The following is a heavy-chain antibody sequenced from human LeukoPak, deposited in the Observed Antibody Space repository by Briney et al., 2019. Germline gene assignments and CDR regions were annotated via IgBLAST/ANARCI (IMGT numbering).Heavy chain of an antibody. Sequence: GGSLRLSCAASEFTYGMNWVRRAPGKGLEWVANIKQDGSEKNYVDSVKGRFTISRDNAKNSLYLQMNNLRVEDTAMYYCAGGTGFIIKDWGQGTLVTVSS. CDR3: AGGTGFIIKD. J-gene: IGHJ4*02. D-gene: IGHD3-9*01. CDR2: IKQDGSEK. V-gene: IGHV3-7*03. CDR1: EFTYG.